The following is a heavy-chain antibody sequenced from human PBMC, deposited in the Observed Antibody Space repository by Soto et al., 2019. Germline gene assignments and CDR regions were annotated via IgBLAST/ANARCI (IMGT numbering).Heavy chain of an antibody. D-gene: IGHD3-10*01. J-gene: IGHJ5*02. CDR2: ISGGGGVST. V-gene: IGHV3-23*01. CDR1: GFTFSSYA. CDR3: AKDAISMVRGVNNWFDP. Sequence: GGSLRLSCAASGFTFSSYAMTGVRQAPGKGLEWVSGISGGGGVSTYYADSVKGRFTISRDNSMNTLYLQMNRLRAEDTAVYYCAKDAISMVRGVNNWFDPWGQGTLVTVSS.